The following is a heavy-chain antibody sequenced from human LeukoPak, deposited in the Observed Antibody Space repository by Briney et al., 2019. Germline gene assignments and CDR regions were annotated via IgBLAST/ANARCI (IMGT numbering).Heavy chain of an antibody. CDR1: GFTFSSYS. CDR3: ARLLTQNLDY. Sequence: GGSLRLSCAASGFTFSSYSMNWVRQAPGKGLEWVSSISSSSSYIYYADSVKGRITISRDNAKSSLYLQMNSLRAEDTAVYYCARLLTQNLDYWGQGTLVTVSS. J-gene: IGHJ4*02. V-gene: IGHV3-21*01. CDR2: ISSSSSYI. D-gene: IGHD1-14*01.